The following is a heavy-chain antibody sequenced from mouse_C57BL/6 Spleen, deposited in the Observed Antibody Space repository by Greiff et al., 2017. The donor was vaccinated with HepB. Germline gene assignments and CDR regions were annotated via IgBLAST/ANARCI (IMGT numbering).Heavy chain of an antibody. CDR2: IHPSNGGT. CDR3: AFFYDGSLDY. D-gene: IGHD2-3*01. CDR1: GSTFTRYW. J-gene: IGHJ2*01. Sequence: VQLQQPGTELVQPGASVPLSCKSSGSTFTRYWLPWVMPMPGQVLEWIVNIHPSNGGTNYNEKFKSKATLTVNKSSSTAYMQLSSLTSEDSAVYYCAFFYDGSLDYWGQGTTLTVSS. V-gene: IGHV1-53*01.